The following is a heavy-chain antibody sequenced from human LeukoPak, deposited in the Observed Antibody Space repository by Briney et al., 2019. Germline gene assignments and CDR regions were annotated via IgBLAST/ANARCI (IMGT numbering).Heavy chain of an antibody. CDR2: INPSSGGT. J-gene: IGHJ6*03. D-gene: IGHD6-19*01. Sequence: ASVKVSCKASGYTFTGYYMHWVRQAPGQGLEWMGWINPSSGGTNYAQKFQGRVTMTRDTFISTAYMELSRLRSDDTAVYYCARRSPPWLPNDTDDYYYYYMDVWGTGTTVTVSS. V-gene: IGHV1-2*02. CDR3: ARRSPPWLPNDTDDYYYYYMDV. CDR1: GYTFTGYY.